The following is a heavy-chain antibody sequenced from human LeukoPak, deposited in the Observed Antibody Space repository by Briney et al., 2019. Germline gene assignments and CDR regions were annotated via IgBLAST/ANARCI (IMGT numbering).Heavy chain of an antibody. V-gene: IGHV1-69*13. D-gene: IGHD1-26*01. J-gene: IGHJ4*02. CDR3: ATTRRELLRARYFDY. Sequence: ASVKVSCKASGGTFSSYAISWVRQAPGQGLEWMGGIIPIFGTANYAQKFQGRVTITADESTSTAYMELSSLRSEDTAVYYCATTRRELLRARYFDYWGQGTLVTVSS. CDR1: GGTFSSYA. CDR2: IIPIFGTA.